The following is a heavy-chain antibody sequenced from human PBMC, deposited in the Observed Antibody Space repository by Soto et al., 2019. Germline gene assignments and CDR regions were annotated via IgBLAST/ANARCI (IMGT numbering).Heavy chain of an antibody. Sequence: GASVKVSCKASGYTFTSYAMHWVRQAPGQRLEWMGWINAGNGNTKYSQKFQGGVTITRDTSASTAYMELSSLRSEDTAVYYCARGMDTAAWPYAFDIWGQGTMVTVSS. D-gene: IGHD5-18*01. CDR3: ARGMDTAAWPYAFDI. CDR1: GYTFTSYA. CDR2: INAGNGNT. J-gene: IGHJ3*02. V-gene: IGHV1-3*01.